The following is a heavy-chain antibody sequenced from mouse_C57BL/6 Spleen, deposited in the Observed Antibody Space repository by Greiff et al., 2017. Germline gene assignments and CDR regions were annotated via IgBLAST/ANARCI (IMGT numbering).Heavy chain of an antibody. CDR3: VPQTEKAMDY. CDR2: IHPNSGST. Sequence: VQLQQPGAELVKPGASVKLSCKASGYTFTSYWMHWVKQRPGQGLEWIGMIHPNSGSTNYNEKFKSKATLTVDKSSSTAYLQLSSLTSEDSAVYYCVPQTEKAMDYWGQGTSVTVSS. D-gene: IGHD4-1*01. CDR1: GYTFTSYW. V-gene: IGHV1-64*01. J-gene: IGHJ4*01.